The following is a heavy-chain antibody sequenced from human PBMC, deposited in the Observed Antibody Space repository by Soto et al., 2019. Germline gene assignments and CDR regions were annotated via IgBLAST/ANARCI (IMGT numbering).Heavy chain of an antibody. CDR3: ARRFCRGGSCYSSFDY. CDR2: IYNSGGT. J-gene: IGHJ4*02. Sequence: SEALSLTCSVSGGSVNSYDWSWIRQPPGKELEWIGYIYNSGGTDYNPSLKSRVTISEDTSKNQFSLKLTSVTATDTAVYYCARRFCRGGSCYSSFDYWGQGTLVTVSS. CDR1: GGSVNSYD. V-gene: IGHV4-59*08. D-gene: IGHD2-15*01.